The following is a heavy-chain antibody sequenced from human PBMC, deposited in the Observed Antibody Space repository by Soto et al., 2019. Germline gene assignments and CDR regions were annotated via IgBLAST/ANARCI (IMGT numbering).Heavy chain of an antibody. D-gene: IGHD6-13*01. CDR2: IVVGSGNT. Sequence: SVKVSCKASGFTFTSSAVQWVRQARGQRLEWIGWIVVGSGNTNYAQKFQERVTITRDMSTSTAYMELSSLRSEDTAVYYCAARVAIAAAGTFIDYWGQGTLVTVYS. J-gene: IGHJ4*02. V-gene: IGHV1-58*01. CDR1: GFTFTSSA. CDR3: AARVAIAAAGTFIDY.